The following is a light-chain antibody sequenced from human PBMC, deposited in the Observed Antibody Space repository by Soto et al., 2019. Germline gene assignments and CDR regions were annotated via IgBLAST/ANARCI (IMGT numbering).Light chain of an antibody. CDR1: SSNIGGNT. V-gene: IGLV1-44*01. Sequence: QSVLTQPPSTSGTPGQRVTMSCSGSSSNIGGNTVNWYQQFPGTAPQLLIYENNQRPSGVPDRFSGSKSGTSASLAISGLQSEDEADYHCAAWDDSLKGPVFGGGTKLTVL. J-gene: IGLJ3*02. CDR2: ENN. CDR3: AAWDDSLKGPV.